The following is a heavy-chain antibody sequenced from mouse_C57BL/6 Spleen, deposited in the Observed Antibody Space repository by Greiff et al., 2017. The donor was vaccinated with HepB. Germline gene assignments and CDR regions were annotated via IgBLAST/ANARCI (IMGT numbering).Heavy chain of an antibody. CDR2: IYPGSGNT. CDR1: GYSFTSYY. V-gene: IGHV1-66*01. D-gene: IGHD2-4*01. CDR3: ARRRGYDYGEYYYAMDY. J-gene: IGHJ4*01. Sequence: VQLQQSGPELVKPGASVKISCKASGYSFTSYYIHWVKQRPGQGLEWIGWIYPGSGNTKYNEKFKGKATLTADTSSSTAYMQLSSLTSEDSAVYYCARRRGYDYGEYYYAMDYWGQGTSVTVSS.